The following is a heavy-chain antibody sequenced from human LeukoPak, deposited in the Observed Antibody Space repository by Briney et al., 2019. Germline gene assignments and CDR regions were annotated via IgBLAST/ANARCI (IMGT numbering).Heavy chain of an antibody. V-gene: IGHV4-31*03. CDR2: IYYSGST. CDR3: ARDKYYGSGSYCDS. Sequence: PSQTLSLTCTVSGGSISSGGYYWSWIRQHPGKGLEWIGYIYYSGSTYYNPSLKSRVTISVDTSKNQFSLKLSSVTAADTAVCYCARDKYYGSGSYCDSWGQGTLVTVSS. J-gene: IGHJ5*01. D-gene: IGHD3-10*01. CDR1: GGSISSGGYY.